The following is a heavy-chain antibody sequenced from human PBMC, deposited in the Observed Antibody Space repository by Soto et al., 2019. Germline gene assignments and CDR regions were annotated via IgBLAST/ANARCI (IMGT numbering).Heavy chain of an antibody. Sequence: QVQLVESGGCVVQPGRSLRLSCAASGFTFSSYGMHWVRQAPGKGLEWVAVIWFDGSNKFYADSVKGRSTISRDNSKNTVSLQMNSLRDEDSAAYYCATTGPYWGQGTLVTVSS. CDR3: ATTGPY. CDR1: GFTFSSYG. CDR2: IWFDGSNK. J-gene: IGHJ4*02. V-gene: IGHV3-33*01.